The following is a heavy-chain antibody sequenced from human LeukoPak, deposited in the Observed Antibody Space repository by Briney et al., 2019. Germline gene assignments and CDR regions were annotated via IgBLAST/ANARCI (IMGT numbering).Heavy chain of an antibody. D-gene: IGHD2-2*01. CDR2: IIPILGIA. Sequence: SSVKVSCKASGGTFSSYTISWVRQAPGQGLEWMGRIIPILGIANYAHKFQGRVTITADKSTSTAYMELSSLRSEDTAVYYCARGLRIVPAAPFDYWGQGTLVTVSS. CDR1: GGTFSSYT. V-gene: IGHV1-69*02. CDR3: ARGLRIVPAAPFDY. J-gene: IGHJ4*02.